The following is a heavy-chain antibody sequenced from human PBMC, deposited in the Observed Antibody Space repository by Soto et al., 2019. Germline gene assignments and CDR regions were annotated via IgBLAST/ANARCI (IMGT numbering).Heavy chain of an antibody. CDR1: GLDYA. V-gene: IGHV3-9*01. Sequence: EVKLVESGGGLVQPGRSLRLSCAASGLDYAMDWVRQAPGKGLEWVSGIYWNNDRIDYGDSVKGRFTISRDNAKNSLYLQMNSLRPEDTAVYYCVKDVLPGGADYWGQGTLVTVSS. D-gene: IGHD3-16*01. CDR3: VKDVLPGGADY. J-gene: IGHJ4*02. CDR2: IYWNNDRI.